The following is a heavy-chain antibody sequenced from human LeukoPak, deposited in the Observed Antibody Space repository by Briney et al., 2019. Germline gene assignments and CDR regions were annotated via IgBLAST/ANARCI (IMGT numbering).Heavy chain of an antibody. J-gene: IGHJ4*02. CDR1: GFTFSSYA. D-gene: IGHD1-26*01. Sequence: GGSLRLSCAASGFTFSSYAMSWVRQAPGKGLEWVSAISGSGGSTYYADSVKGRFTISRDNSKNALYLQMNSLRAEDTAVYYCAKDPAGGSHSIDYWGQGTLVTVSS. CDR2: ISGSGGST. V-gene: IGHV3-23*01. CDR3: AKDPAGGSHSIDY.